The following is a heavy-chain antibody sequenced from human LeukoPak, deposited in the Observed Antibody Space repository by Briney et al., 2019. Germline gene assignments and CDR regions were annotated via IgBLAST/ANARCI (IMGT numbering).Heavy chain of an antibody. V-gene: IGHV3-21*04. CDR3: ATYRQVLLPFES. CDR2: ISSSSSYI. CDR1: GFTFSSYS. J-gene: IGHJ4*02. Sequence: GGSLRLSCAGSGFTFSSYSMNWVRQAPGKGLEWVSSISSSSSYIYYADSVKGRFTISRDNAKNSLHLQMNSLRADDTAIYYCATYRQVLLPFESWGQGTLVTVSS. D-gene: IGHD2-8*02.